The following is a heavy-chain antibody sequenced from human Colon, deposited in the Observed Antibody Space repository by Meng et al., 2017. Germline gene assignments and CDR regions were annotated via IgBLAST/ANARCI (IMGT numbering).Heavy chain of an antibody. CDR2: ITNDGCDR. D-gene: IGHD5-18*01. V-gene: IGHV3-30*04. CDR1: GFAFNTYT. CDR3: AKVGYPSQIYNSYCMDV. J-gene: IGHJ6*02. Sequence: GGSLRPSFAALGFAFNTYTMHGVRQAPGKGLEWVAVITNDGCDRYYGDPVKRRFTVSRDNTRNTLYRQMNNLRREDTAFYFCAKVGYPSQIYNSYCMDVWGQGTVVTVSS.